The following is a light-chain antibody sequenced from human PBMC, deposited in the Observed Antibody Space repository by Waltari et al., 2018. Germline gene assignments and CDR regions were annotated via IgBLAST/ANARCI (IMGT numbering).Light chain of an antibody. CDR1: SSDVGGYNY. V-gene: IGLV2-14*01. CDR2: EVS. J-gene: IGLJ2*01. CDR3: SSYTSSSTLV. Sequence: QSALTQPASVSGSPGQSITISCTGTSSDVGGYNYVSWYQQHPGKAPKLMIYEVSNRPTGVTNRCSGSKSGNTDSLTISWLQAEDEADYYCSSYTSSSTLVFGGGTKLTVL.